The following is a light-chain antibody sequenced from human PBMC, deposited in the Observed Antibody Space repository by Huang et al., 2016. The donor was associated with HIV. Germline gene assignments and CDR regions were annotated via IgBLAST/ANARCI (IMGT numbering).Light chain of an antibody. Sequence: EIVLTQSPATLSLSPGERATLSCRASQSVGTYLAWYQQKPGQAPRLLIYDASNRATGTPDRFSGSGSGTDFTLTISSLEPEDFAVYYCQQRSNWPLTFGGGTKVEIK. CDR2: DAS. CDR3: QQRSNWPLT. J-gene: IGKJ4*01. V-gene: IGKV3-11*01. CDR1: QSVGTY.